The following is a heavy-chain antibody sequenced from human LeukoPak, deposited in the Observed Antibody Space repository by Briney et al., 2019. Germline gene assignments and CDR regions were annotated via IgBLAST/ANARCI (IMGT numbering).Heavy chain of an antibody. CDR1: GFTFSSYN. V-gene: IGHV3-23*01. Sequence: PGGSLRLSCAASGFTFSSYNMNWVRQAPGKGLEWVSAISGSGGSTYYADSVKGRFTISRDNSKNTLYLQMNSLRAEDTAVYYCAKVPNYYDSSGYYYFDHWGQGTLVTVSS. D-gene: IGHD3-22*01. J-gene: IGHJ4*02. CDR2: ISGSGGST. CDR3: AKVPNYYDSSGYYYFDH.